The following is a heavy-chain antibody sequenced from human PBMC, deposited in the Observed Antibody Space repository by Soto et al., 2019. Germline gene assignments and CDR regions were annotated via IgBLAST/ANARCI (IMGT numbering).Heavy chain of an antibody. CDR1: GFTFSSYA. V-gene: IGHV3-23*01. D-gene: IGHD2-15*01. J-gene: IGHJ4*02. CDR3: AKNRGYCRGGSCYFDY. CDR2: VSGSVTST. Sequence: GGSLRLSCAASGFTFSSYAMSWVRQAPGKGLEWVSAVSGSVTSTYCADSVKGRFTISRDNSKNTLYLQMNSLRAEDTAVYYCAKNRGYCRGGSCYFDYWGQGAMVTVSS.